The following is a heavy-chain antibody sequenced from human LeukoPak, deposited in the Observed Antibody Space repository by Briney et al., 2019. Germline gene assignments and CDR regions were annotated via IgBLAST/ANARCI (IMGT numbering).Heavy chain of an antibody. V-gene: IGHV4-39*01. Sequence: SETLSLTCTVSGGSIRSSSYYWGWIRPPPGKGLEWIASIYYSGSVHYNPSLKSRVTMSVDTSKNQFSLNLRSVTAADTAVYYCARRMIGIRFDPWGQGTLVTVSS. CDR1: GGSIRSSSYY. D-gene: IGHD3-22*01. CDR2: IYYSGSV. CDR3: ARRMIGIRFDP. J-gene: IGHJ5*02.